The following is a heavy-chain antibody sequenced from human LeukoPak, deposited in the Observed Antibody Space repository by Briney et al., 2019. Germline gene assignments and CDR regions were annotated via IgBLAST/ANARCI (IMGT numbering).Heavy chain of an antibody. Sequence: KPSETLSLTCAVSGGSISSNNWWSWVRQPPGKGLEWIGEISLGGSTNYNPSLKSRVTISIDKSKNQSSLKLSSVTAADTAVYYCARSAYAYSTGDHWGQGTLVTVSS. V-gene: IGHV4-4*02. CDR3: ARSAYAYSTGDH. CDR1: GGSISSNNW. D-gene: IGHD3-16*01. CDR2: ISLGGST. J-gene: IGHJ4*02.